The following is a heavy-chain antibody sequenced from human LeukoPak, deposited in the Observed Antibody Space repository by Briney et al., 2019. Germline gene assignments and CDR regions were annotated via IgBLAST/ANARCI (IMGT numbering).Heavy chain of an antibody. CDR2: INWNGGST. V-gene: IGHV3-20*04. J-gene: IGHJ6*03. Sequence: PGGSLRLSCAASGFTFDDYGMSWVCQAPGKGLEWVSGINWNGGSTGYADSVKGRFTISRDNAKNSLYLQMNSLRAEDTALYYCASTVTINYDYYYYYMDVWGKGTTVTVSS. D-gene: IGHD4-11*01. CDR3: ASTVTINYDYYYYYMDV. CDR1: GFTFDDYG.